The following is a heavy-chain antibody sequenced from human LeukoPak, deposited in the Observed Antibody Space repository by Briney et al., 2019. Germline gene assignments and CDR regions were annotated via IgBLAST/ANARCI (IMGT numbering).Heavy chain of an antibody. D-gene: IGHD3-22*01. Sequence: GGSLRLSCAASGFTFSSYGMSWVPQAPGKGLEWVSAISGSGGSTYYADSVKGRFTISRDNSKNTLYLQMNSLRAEDTAVYYCAKALYYYDSSGILAWGQGTLVTVSS. J-gene: IGHJ5*02. V-gene: IGHV3-23*01. CDR2: ISGSGGST. CDR3: AKALYYYDSSGILA. CDR1: GFTFSSYG.